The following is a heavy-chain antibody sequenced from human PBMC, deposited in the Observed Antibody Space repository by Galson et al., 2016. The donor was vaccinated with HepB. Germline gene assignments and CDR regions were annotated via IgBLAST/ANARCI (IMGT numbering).Heavy chain of an antibody. CDR2: TYYRSKWYN. J-gene: IGHJ6*02. CDR3: ARDNWKMRGYTYGHTTANYGMDV. Sequence: CAISGDSVSSNSAAWNWIRQSPSRGLEWLGRTYYRSKWYNDYAVSVKSRITINPDTSKNQFSLRLNSVTPEDTAVYYCARDNWKMRGYTYGHTTANYGMDVWGQGTTVTVSS. D-gene: IGHD5-18*01. V-gene: IGHV6-1*01. CDR1: GDSVSSNSAA.